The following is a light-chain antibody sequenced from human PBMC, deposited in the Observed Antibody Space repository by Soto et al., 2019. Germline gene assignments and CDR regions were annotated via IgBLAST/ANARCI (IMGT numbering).Light chain of an antibody. CDR1: QTIGDW. Sequence: DIQMTQSPSTLPASVGDRVTITCRASQTIGDWLAWYQQKPGQVPKLLIYKVSTLEGGVPSRFSGSGSGTEFTLPISSLQPDDFATYYCQQSHFYWTFGQGTKVEIK. J-gene: IGKJ1*01. V-gene: IGKV1-5*03. CDR2: KVS. CDR3: QQSHFYWT.